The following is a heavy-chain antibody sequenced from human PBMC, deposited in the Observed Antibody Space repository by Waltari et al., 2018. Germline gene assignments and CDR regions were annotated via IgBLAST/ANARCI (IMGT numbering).Heavy chain of an antibody. CDR2: FDPEDGET. J-gene: IGHJ3*02. CDR1: GYTLPELS. D-gene: IGHD1-1*01. V-gene: IGHV1-24*01. Sequence: QVQLVQSGAEVKKPGASVKVSCKVSGYTLPELSMHWVRPAPGKGLEWMGGFDPEDGETIYAQKFQGRVTMTEDTSTDTAYMELSSLRSEDTAVYYCATAVQLPRHDAFDIWGQGTMVTVSS. CDR3: ATAVQLPRHDAFDI.